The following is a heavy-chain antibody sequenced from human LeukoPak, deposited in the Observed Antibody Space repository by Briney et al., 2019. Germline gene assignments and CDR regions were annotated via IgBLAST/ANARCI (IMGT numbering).Heavy chain of an antibody. J-gene: IGHJ4*02. D-gene: IGHD6-6*01. V-gene: IGHV3-23*01. CDR2: ISDDGRST. Sequence: QAAGSLRLSCAASGFTFSSFGMIWVRQAPGKGLEWVSAISDDGRSTCYADSVKGRFTISRDNSKNTLYLQMNSLRFEDTALYFCAKRVPYSSSSVYFDYWGQGTLVTVSS. CDR3: AKRVPYSSSSVYFDY. CDR1: GFTFSSFG.